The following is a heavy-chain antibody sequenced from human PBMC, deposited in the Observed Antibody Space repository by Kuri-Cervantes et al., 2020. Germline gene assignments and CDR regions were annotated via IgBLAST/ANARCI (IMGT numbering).Heavy chain of an antibody. V-gene: IGHV1-3*01. J-gene: IGHJ4*02. Sequence: ASVKVSCKASGYTFTSYAMHWVRQAPGQRLEWMGWINAGNGNTKYSQKFQGRVTITADESTSTAYMELSSLRSEDTAMYYCARDRRAGSSGWHGTDYWGQGTLVTVSS. D-gene: IGHD6-19*01. CDR1: GYTFTSYA. CDR3: ARDRRAGSSGWHGTDY. CDR2: INAGNGNT.